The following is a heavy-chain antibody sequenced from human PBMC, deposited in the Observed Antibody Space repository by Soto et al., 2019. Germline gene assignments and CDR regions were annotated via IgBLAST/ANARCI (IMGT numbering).Heavy chain of an antibody. V-gene: IGHV3-33*01. D-gene: IGHD3-16*01. CDR1: GFTFSSYG. J-gene: IGHJ4*02. CDR2: IWYDGSNK. CDR3: ARDDQYDYIWGSYLIDY. Sequence: GGSLRLSCAASGFTFSSYGMHWVRQAPGKGLEWVAVIWYDGSNKYYADSVKGRFTISRDNSKNTLYLQMNSLRAEDTAVYYCARDDQYDYIWGSYLIDYWGQGTLVTVSS.